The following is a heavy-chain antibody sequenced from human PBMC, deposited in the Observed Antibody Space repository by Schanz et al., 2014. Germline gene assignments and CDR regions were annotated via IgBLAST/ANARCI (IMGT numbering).Heavy chain of an antibody. J-gene: IGHJ5*02. CDR1: GASVSSFY. Sequence: QVQLQESGPGLVKPSETLSLTCAVSGASVSSFYWSWIRQPAGKGLEWIGHVYATGRTKYNPSLKSRVTISVDTSQKQISLKLTSVTAADTAVYYCARTLVNGSRKWFVPWGPGTQVTVSS. D-gene: IGHD3-10*01. CDR2: VYATGRT. CDR3: ARTLVNGSRKWFVP. V-gene: IGHV4-4*07.